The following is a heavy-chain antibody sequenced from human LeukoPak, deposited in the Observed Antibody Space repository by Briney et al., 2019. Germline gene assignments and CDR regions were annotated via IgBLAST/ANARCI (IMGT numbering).Heavy chain of an antibody. J-gene: IGHJ3*02. CDR3: ARRYRSYYYDSSGYYYNDAFDI. Sequence: GESLKISCKGSGYSFTSYWIGWVRQMPGKGLEWMGIIYPGDSDTRYSPSFQGQVTISDDKSISTAYLQWSSLKASDTAMYYCARRYRSYYYDSSGYYYNDAFDIWGQGTMVTVSS. V-gene: IGHV5-51*01. CDR2: IYPGDSDT. CDR1: GYSFTSYW. D-gene: IGHD3-22*01.